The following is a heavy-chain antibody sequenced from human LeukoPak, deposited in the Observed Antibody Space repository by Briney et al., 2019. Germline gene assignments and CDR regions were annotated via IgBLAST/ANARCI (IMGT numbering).Heavy chain of an antibody. Sequence: SETLSLTCTVSGASISTSSYYWSWIRQPAGKGLEWIGRIYASGSTNYNPSLKSRVTISVDTSKNQFSLKLSSMTAADMAVYYCARELRFLDLYFDYWGPGTLVTVSS. D-gene: IGHD3-3*01. CDR2: IYASGST. CDR1: GASISTSSYY. CDR3: ARELRFLDLYFDY. V-gene: IGHV4-61*02. J-gene: IGHJ4*02.